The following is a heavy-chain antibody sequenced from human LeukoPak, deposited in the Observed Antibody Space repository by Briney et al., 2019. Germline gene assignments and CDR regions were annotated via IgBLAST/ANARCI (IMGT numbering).Heavy chain of an antibody. CDR3: ARLQSTIFGVGYFDY. V-gene: IGHV4-39*01. Sequence: PSETLSLTCTVSGGSISSSSYYWGWIRQPPGKGLEWIGSIYYSGSTYYNPSLKSRVTISVDTSKNQFSLKLSSVTAADTAVYYCARLQSTIFGVGYFDYWGQGTLVTVSS. J-gene: IGHJ4*02. D-gene: IGHD3-3*01. CDR1: GGSISSSSYY. CDR2: IYYSGST.